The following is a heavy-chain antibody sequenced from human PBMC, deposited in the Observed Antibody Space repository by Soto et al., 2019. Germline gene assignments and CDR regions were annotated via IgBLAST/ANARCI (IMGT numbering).Heavy chain of an antibody. Sequence: QVQLVQSGPEVRKPGASVKVSCEASGYTFTTSGISWVRQVPGQGLEWMGWISTYNGDTNSAQNFQGRFLMAAATATGTDYMELMSLKSDDTAVYYCARQGSWPYYYYGLDVWGQGTIVTVSS. D-gene: IGHD1-26*01. J-gene: IGHJ6*02. V-gene: IGHV1-18*01. CDR3: ARQGSWPYYYYGLDV. CDR1: GYTFTTSG. CDR2: ISTYNGDT.